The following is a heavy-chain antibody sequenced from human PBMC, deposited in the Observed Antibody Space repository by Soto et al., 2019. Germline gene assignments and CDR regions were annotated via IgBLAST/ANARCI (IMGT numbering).Heavy chain of an antibody. D-gene: IGHD5-18*01. V-gene: IGHV3-30*18. J-gene: IGHJ6*02. CDR1: GFTFSSYG. Sequence: GGSLRLSCAASGFTFSSYGMHWFRQAPGKGLEWVAVISYDGSNKYYADSVKGRFTISRDNSKNTLYLQMNSLRAEDTAVYYCAKTDTAIVTWAVSYYGMDVWGQGTLVTVSS. CDR2: ISYDGSNK. CDR3: AKTDTAIVTWAVSYYGMDV.